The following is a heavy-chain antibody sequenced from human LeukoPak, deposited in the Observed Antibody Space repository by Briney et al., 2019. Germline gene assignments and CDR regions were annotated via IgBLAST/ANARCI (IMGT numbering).Heavy chain of an antibody. Sequence: GGSLRLSCAASGFTFSSYGMHSVRQAPGKGLEYVSAISSNGDSTYYANSVRGRFTISRDNSKNTLYLQMGSLRAEDTAVYYCASSYGSNKNPFDYWGQGTLVTVSS. CDR3: ASSYGSNKNPFDY. J-gene: IGHJ4*02. CDR2: ISSNGDST. V-gene: IGHV3-64*01. D-gene: IGHD4-23*01. CDR1: GFTFSSYG.